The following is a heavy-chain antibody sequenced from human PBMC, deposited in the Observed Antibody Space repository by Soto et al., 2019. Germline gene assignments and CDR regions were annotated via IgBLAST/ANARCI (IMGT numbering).Heavy chain of an antibody. V-gene: IGHV3-23*01. CDR3: AKQIKGITMIIVLDY. D-gene: IGHD3-22*01. Sequence: LRLSCAASGFTFSSYAMSWVRQAPGKGLEWVSSISGSGGTPYYTGSVKGRFTISRDNSKNTLYLQMNSLRAEDTAVYYCAKQIKGITMIIVLDYWGQGTMVTVS. CDR2: ISGSGGTP. CDR1: GFTFSSYA. J-gene: IGHJ4*02.